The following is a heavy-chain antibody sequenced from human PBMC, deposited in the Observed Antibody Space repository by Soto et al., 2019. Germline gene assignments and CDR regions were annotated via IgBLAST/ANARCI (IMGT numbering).Heavy chain of an antibody. CDR3: AREKRVAPINMVRRRIVQTQSNRFDS. D-gene: IGHD3-10*01. CDR1: GGSITTGDFY. Sequence: PSETLSLTCTVSGGSITTGDFYWSWIRQPPGQGREGIGNIYHSGSPSYNPSLKRLPTISIDTSNNQFSLTLSSVPAADTAVYYCAREKRVAPINMVRRRIVQTQSNRFDSWGQGILVTVSS. V-gene: IGHV4-30-4*01. J-gene: IGHJ5*01. CDR2: IYHSGSP.